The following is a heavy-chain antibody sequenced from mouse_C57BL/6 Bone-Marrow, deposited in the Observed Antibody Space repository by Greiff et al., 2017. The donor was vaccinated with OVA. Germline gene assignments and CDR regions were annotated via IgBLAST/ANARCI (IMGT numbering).Heavy chain of an antibody. Sequence: VQRVESGPGLVQPSQSLSITCTVSGFSLTSYGVHWVRQPPGKGLEWLGVIWSGGSTDYNAAFISRLSISKDNSKSQVFFKMNSLQADDTAIYYCAKRGYYYAMDYWGQGTSVTVSS. CDR2: IWSGGST. CDR1: GFSLTSYG. J-gene: IGHJ4*01. CDR3: AKRGYYYAMDY. V-gene: IGHV2-4*01.